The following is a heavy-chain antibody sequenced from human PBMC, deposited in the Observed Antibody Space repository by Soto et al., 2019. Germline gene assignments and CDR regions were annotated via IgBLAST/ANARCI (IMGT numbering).Heavy chain of an antibody. J-gene: IGHJ3*02. V-gene: IGHV3-7*01. Sequence: LRLSCAASGFTFSSYWMSWVRQAPGRGLEWVANIKQDGSEKYYVDSVKGRFTISRDNAKNSLYLQMNSLRAEDTAVYYCARGPWVHDAFDIWGQGTMVTVSS. D-gene: IGHD1-26*01. CDR2: IKQDGSEK. CDR3: ARGPWVHDAFDI. CDR1: GFTFSSYW.